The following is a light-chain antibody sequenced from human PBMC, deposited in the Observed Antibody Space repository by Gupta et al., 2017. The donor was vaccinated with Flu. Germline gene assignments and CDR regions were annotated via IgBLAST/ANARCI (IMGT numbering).Light chain of an antibody. CDR2: LNSDGSH. J-gene: IGLJ3*02. V-gene: IGLV4-69*01. Sequence: QLVLTQSPSASASLGASVKLTCTLNSGHSSNAIAWHQQQPEKGPRYLIKLNSDGSHYKGDGIPDRFSGSSSGAERYLTISSLQSEDEADYYCQTWGTAIRVFGGGTKLTVL. CDR1: SGHSSNA. CDR3: QTWGTAIRV.